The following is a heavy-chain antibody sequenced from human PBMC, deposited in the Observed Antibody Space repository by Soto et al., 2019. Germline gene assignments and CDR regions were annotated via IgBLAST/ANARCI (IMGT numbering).Heavy chain of an antibody. CDR1: GFTFSNYA. CDR2: LRGSGDDT. Sequence: GGSLRLSCGVSGFTFSNYAMSWVRQAPGKGLEWVSVLRGSGDDTHYADSVKGRFTISRDNTKNTLYLQMNSLRAEDTAVYYCAKWGGSGSYYRDGYFDFWGQGILVTVSS. CDR3: AKWGGSGSYYRDGYFDF. D-gene: IGHD3-10*01. V-gene: IGHV3-23*01. J-gene: IGHJ4*01.